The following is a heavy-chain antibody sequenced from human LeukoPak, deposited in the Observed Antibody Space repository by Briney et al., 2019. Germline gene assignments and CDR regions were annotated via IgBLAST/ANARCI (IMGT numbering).Heavy chain of an antibody. D-gene: IGHD3-16*02. J-gene: IGHJ6*03. CDR3: AKALYGYYYYYMDV. V-gene: IGHV3-30*02. Sequence: GGSLRLSCAASGFTFSSYGMHWVRQAPGKGLEWVAFIRYDGSNKYYADSVKGRFTISRDNSKNTLYLQMNSLRAEDTAVYYCAKALYGYYYYYMDVWGKGTTVTVSS. CDR1: GFTFSSYG. CDR2: IRYDGSNK.